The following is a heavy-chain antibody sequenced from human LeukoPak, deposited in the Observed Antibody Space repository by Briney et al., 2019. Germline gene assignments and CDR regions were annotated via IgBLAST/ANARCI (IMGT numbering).Heavy chain of an antibody. J-gene: IGHJ3*02. CDR3: VRGDYYGSGTSFIDAFDI. CDR1: GFSFSRYW. CDR2: IKQDGSQK. Sequence: GGSLRPSCSASGFSFSRYWMSWVRKAPGKGREGVANIKQDGSQKIYVASVKGGFTISRNNAKNSLYLQMNSLGAEDAAVYYCVRGDYYGSGTSFIDAFDIWGQGTRVTVSS. V-gene: IGHV3-7*01. D-gene: IGHD3-10*01.